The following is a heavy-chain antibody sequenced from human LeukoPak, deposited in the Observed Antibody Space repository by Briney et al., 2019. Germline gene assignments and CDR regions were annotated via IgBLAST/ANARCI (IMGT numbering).Heavy chain of an antibody. CDR2: IYHSGST. CDR1: GFTFSSYAM. J-gene: IGHJ4*02. D-gene: IGHD7-27*01. Sequence: GSLRLSCAASGFTFSSYAMSWVRQPPGKGLEWIGEIYHSGSTNCNPSLKSRVTISVDKSKNQFSLKLSSVTAADTAVYYCARTTGDRVDYWGQGTLVTVSS. V-gene: IGHV4-4*02. CDR3: ARTTGDRVDY.